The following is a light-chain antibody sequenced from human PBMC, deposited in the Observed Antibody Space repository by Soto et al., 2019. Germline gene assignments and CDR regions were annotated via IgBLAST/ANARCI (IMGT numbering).Light chain of an antibody. V-gene: IGKV1-39*01. J-gene: IGKJ2*02. Sequence: DIQMTQSPSSLSVSVGDRVTITCRASQSISSYLNWYQQKPGKAPKLLIYAASSLQSGVPSRFSGSGSGTDFTLTISSLQPEDFATYYCQQSYSTPQGTFGQGTKLEIK. CDR1: QSISSY. CDR3: QQSYSTPQGT. CDR2: AAS.